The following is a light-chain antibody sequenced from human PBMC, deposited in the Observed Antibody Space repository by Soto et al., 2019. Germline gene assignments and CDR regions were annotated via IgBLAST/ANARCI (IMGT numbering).Light chain of an antibody. CDR3: QQRGDWPPIT. Sequence: EIVLTQSPATLSLSPGERAILSCRASQSVSTFLAWFQQKPGQPPRLLIYNASNRTTGSPARFSGSGSGTDFTLTISSLEPEDLAVYYCQQRGDWPPITFGQGTRLEIK. CDR1: QSVSTF. CDR2: NAS. J-gene: IGKJ5*01. V-gene: IGKV3-11*01.